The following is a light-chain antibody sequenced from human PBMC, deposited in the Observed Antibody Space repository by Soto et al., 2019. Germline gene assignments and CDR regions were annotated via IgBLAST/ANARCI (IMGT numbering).Light chain of an antibody. Sequence: PATLSVSPWEGATVSCRASQSVSSHLAWYQQKPGQAPRLLIYGASNRATGIPDRFSGSGSGTDFTLTISRLEPEDFAVYYCQQYGSSPTFGKGTRLEI. CDR3: QQYGSSPT. J-gene: IGKJ5*01. V-gene: IGKV3-20*01. CDR1: QSVSSH. CDR2: GAS.